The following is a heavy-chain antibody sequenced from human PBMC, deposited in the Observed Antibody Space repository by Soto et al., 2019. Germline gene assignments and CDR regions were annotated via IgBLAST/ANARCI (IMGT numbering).Heavy chain of an antibody. J-gene: IGHJ6*03. CDR2: ISYDGSNK. V-gene: IGHV3-30*03. CDR1: GFTFSSYG. CDR3: ACCGYDYIWGSYPLGPNYYMDV. D-gene: IGHD3-16*02. Sequence: GGSLRLSCAASGFTFSSYGMHWVRQAPGKGLEWVAVISYDGSNKYYADSVKGRFTISRDNSKNTLYLQMNSLRAEDTAVYYCACCGYDYIWGSYPLGPNYYMDVWGKGTTVTVSS.